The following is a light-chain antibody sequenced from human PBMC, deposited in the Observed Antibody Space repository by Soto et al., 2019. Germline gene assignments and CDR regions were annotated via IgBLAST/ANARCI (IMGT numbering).Light chain of an antibody. Sequence: QSVLTQPASVSGSPGQSVTICCTGTSSDVGGYDYVSWYQHHPGKAPKLVIYDVTSRPSAVSDCFSGSNSANTASLTISGLQAEDAADYYCSSYASTTTYVFGTWTNVKVL. CDR2: DVT. CDR1: SSDVGGYDY. V-gene: IGLV2-14*01. CDR3: SSYASTTTYV. J-gene: IGLJ1*01.